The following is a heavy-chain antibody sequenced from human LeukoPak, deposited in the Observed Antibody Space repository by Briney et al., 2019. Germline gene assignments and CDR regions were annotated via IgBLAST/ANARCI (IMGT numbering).Heavy chain of an antibody. V-gene: IGHV1-24*01. J-gene: IGHJ4*02. CDR1: GYTLTELS. D-gene: IGHD2-15*01. CDR3: ATYRGGQAAGGLFDY. CDR2: FDPEDGET. Sequence: ASVKVSCKVSGYTLTELSMHWVRQAPGKGLEWMGGFDPEDGETIYAPKFQGRVTMTEDTSTDTAYMELSSLRSEDTAVYYCATYRGGQAAGGLFDYWGQGTLVTVSS.